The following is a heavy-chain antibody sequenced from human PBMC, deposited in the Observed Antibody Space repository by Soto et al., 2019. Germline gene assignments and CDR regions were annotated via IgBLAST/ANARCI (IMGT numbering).Heavy chain of an antibody. J-gene: IGHJ4*02. CDR1: GGTFSSYA. D-gene: IGHD1-26*01. Sequence: GASVKVSCKASGGTFSSYAISWVRQAPGQGLEWMGGIIPIFGTANYAQKFQGRVTITADKSTSTAYMELSSLRSEDTAVYYCAREAANSGSYADFDYWGQGTLVTVSS. CDR2: IIPIFGTA. V-gene: IGHV1-69*06. CDR3: AREAANSGSYADFDY.